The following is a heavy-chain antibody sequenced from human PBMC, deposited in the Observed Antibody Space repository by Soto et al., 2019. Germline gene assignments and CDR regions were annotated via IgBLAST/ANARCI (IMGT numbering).Heavy chain of an antibody. D-gene: IGHD5-18*01. CDR3: TRYSYGASEY. Sequence: EVQLVESGGGLVKPGGSLRLSCAASGFTVSNAWMSWVRQAPGKGLKWVGRIKSKTDGGTTEYDAPVKGRFTISRDDSKNTLYLQMNSLKTEDTAVYYCTRYSYGASEYWGQGTLVTVSS. V-gene: IGHV3-15*01. CDR2: IKSKTDGGTT. CDR1: GFTVSNAW. J-gene: IGHJ4*02.